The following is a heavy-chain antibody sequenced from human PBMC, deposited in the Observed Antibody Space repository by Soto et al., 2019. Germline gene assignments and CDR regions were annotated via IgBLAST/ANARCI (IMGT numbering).Heavy chain of an antibody. V-gene: IGHV3-23*01. D-gene: IGHD3-10*01. CDR2: ISGSGGST. Sequence: GGSLRLSCAASGFTFSSYAMSWVRQAPGKGLEWVSAISGSGGSTYYADSVKGRFTISRGNSKNTLYLQMNSLRAEDTAVYYCAKVGRITMVRGVISYNWFDPWGQGTLVTV. CDR3: AKVGRITMVRGVISYNWFDP. J-gene: IGHJ5*02. CDR1: GFTFSSYA.